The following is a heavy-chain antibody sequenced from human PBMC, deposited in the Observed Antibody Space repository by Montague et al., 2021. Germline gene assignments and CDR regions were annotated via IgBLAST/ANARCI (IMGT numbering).Heavy chain of an antibody. D-gene: IGHD5-18*01. CDR1: GASVSSGSYY. V-gene: IGHV4-61*01. Sequence: SETLSLTCTASGASVSSGSYYWSWIRQPPGKGLEWIGNIFYTGSTNYNPSLKSRVTISVDTSKNQVSLRLSSVTAADTAVYYCTRGSIESSHGLGMDYYYDMGVWGQGT. CDR3: TRGSIESSHGLGMDYYYDMGV. CDR2: IFYTGST. J-gene: IGHJ6*01.